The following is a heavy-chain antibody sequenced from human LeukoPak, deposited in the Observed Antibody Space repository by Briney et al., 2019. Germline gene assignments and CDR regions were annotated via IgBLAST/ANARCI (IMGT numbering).Heavy chain of an antibody. CDR3: ARLRATTVTFDY. J-gene: IGHJ4*02. D-gene: IGHD4-17*01. CDR1: GDSISNYY. CDR2: IYTSGGT. Sequence: SETLSLTCTVSGDSISNYYWSWIRQPPGKGLEWIGYIYTSGGTNYNPSLKSRVTISAHTSKNQFSLNLTSVTAADTAVYYCARLRATTVTFDYWGQGPLVTVSS. V-gene: IGHV4-4*09.